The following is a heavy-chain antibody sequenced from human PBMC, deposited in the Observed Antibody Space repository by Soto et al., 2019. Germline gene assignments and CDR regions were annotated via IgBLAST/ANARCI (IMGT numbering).Heavy chain of an antibody. J-gene: IGHJ3*01. CDR1: GFSFHANA. Sequence: HLLESGGGLVQLGGSLRLSCAASGFSFHANALSWVRQTPGKGLQWVSTITESGVTAYYADSVKGRFSISRDNVKAILYLQMSGLSVEDTAVYYCAKVPFSSSWNQDAFQVWGPGTMVAVSS. CDR2: ITESGVTA. CDR3: AKVPFSSSWNQDAFQV. V-gene: IGHV3-23*01. D-gene: IGHD6-13*01.